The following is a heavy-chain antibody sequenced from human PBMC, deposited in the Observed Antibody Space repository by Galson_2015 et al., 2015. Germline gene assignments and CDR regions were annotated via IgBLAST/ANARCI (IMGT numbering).Heavy chain of an antibody. CDR2: ITTDGSEK. J-gene: IGHJ6*02. CDR1: GFTFSNWW. D-gene: IGHD3-16*01. V-gene: IGHV3-7*01. CDR3: ARGHLGLGL. Sequence: SLRLSCAASGFTFSNWWMTWVRQAPGKGLEWVASITTDGSEKYYVDSVKGRFTISRDNSKDSLYLQMNSLRAEDTAVYFCARGHLGLGLWGQGTTVTVSS.